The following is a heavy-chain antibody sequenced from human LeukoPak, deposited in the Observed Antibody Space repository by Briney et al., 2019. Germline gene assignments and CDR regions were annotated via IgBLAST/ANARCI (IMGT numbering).Heavy chain of an antibody. CDR2: IYYSGST. CDR3: AEGKPLGYCSSTSCPEAFDY. CDR1: GGSISSSSYY. Sequence: SETLSLTCTVSGGSISSSSYYWGCIRQPPGKGLECIGSIYYSGSTYYNPSLKSRVTISVDTSKNQFSLKLSSVTAADTAVYYCAEGKPLGYCSSTSCPEAFDYWGQGTLVTVSS. V-gene: IGHV4-39*01. J-gene: IGHJ4*02. D-gene: IGHD2-2*01.